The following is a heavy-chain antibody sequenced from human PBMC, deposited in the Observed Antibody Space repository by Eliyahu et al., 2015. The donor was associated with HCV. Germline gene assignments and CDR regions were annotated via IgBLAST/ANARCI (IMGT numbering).Heavy chain of an antibody. CDR1: GFTFSSYA. D-gene: IGHD3-3*01. CDR3: AKDRITIFGVVTHPDAFDI. J-gene: IGHJ3*02. V-gene: IGHV3-23*01. CDR2: ISGSGGST. Sequence: GSLRLSCAASGFTFSSYAMSWVRQAPGKGLEWVSAISGSGGSTYYADSVKGRFTISRDNSKNTLYLXMNSLRAEDTAVYYCAKDRITIFGVVTHPDAFDIWGQGTMVTVSS.